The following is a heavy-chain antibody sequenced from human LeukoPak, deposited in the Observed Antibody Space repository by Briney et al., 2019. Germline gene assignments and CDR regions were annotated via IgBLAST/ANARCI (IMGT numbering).Heavy chain of an antibody. J-gene: IGHJ4*02. CDR2: IWYDGSNK. D-gene: IGHD3-16*01. Sequence: RGSLRLSCAASGFTLSSYGMHWVRQAPGKGLEWVAVIWYDGSNKNYADSVKGRFTISRDNSKNTLYLQMNSLRAEDTAVYYCARGISSYDYFLDYWGQGTLVTVSS. V-gene: IGHV3-33*01. CDR1: GFTLSSYG. CDR3: ARGISSYDYFLDY.